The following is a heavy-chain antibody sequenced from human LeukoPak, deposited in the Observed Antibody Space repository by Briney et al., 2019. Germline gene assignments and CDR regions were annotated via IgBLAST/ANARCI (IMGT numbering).Heavy chain of an antibody. CDR3: AAGGYNWFDP. Sequence: SETLSLTCTVSGGSTSSYYWSWIRQPPGKGLEWIGYIYYSGSTNYNPSLKSRVTISVDTSKNQFSLKLSSVTAADTAVYYCAAGGYNWFDPWGQGTLVTVSS. CDR2: IYYSGST. V-gene: IGHV4-59*01. J-gene: IGHJ5*02. D-gene: IGHD3-10*01. CDR1: GGSTSSYY.